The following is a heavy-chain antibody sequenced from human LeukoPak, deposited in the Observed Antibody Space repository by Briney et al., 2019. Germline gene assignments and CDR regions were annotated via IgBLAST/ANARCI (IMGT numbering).Heavy chain of an antibody. CDR1: GFTFSSYA. CDR3: AKEYFH. V-gene: IGHV3-30-3*01. D-gene: IGHD2/OR15-2a*01. Sequence: GRSLRLSCAASGFTFSSYAMHWVRQAPGKGLEWVAVISYDGSNKYYADSVKGRFTISRDNSKNTLYLQMNSLRAEDTAVYYCAKEYFHWGQGTLVTVSS. CDR2: ISYDGSNK. J-gene: IGHJ4*02.